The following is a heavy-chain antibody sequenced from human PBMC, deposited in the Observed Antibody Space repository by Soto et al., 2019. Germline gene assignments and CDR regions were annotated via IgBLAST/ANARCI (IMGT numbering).Heavy chain of an antibody. D-gene: IGHD1-26*01. Sequence: QVQLQESGPGLVKPSDTLSLTCAVSGYSISSSNWWGWIRQPPGKGLEWIGYIYYSGTTYYNPSLKSXATPSXXTSKNQFSLKLTSVTAVDTAVYYCARREIQGPIDYWGQGTLVTVSS. CDR3: ARREIQGPIDY. J-gene: IGHJ4*02. CDR1: GYSISSSNW. CDR2: IYYSGTT. V-gene: IGHV4-28*01.